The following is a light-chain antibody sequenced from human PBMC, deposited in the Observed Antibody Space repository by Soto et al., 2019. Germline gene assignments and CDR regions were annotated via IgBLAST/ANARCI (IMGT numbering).Light chain of an antibody. V-gene: IGLV2-8*01. Sequence: QSALTQPPSASGSPGQSVTISCTGTSSDVGGYNYVSWYQQHPGKAPKLMIYEVSKRPSGVPDRFSGSKSGNTASLTVSGLQAEDDADYCCSSYAGSNNLGVFGGGTKLTVL. CDR1: SSDVGGYNY. CDR2: EVS. J-gene: IGLJ2*01. CDR3: SSYAGSNNLGV.